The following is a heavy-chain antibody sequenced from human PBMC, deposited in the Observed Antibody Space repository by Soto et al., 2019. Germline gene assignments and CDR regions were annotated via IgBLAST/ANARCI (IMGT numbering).Heavy chain of an antibody. V-gene: IGHV4-34*01. Sequence: PSETLSLTCAVYGGSFSGYYWSWIRQPPGKGLEWIGEINHSGSTNYNPSLKSRVTISVDTSKNQFSLKLSSVTAADTAVYYCARRRRSSSWYDWFDPWGQGTLVTVSS. J-gene: IGHJ5*02. D-gene: IGHD6-13*01. CDR1: GGSFSGYY. CDR2: INHSGST. CDR3: ARRRRSSSWYDWFDP.